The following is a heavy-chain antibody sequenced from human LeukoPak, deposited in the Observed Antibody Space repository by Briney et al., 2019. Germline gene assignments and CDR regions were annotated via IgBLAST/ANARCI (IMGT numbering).Heavy chain of an antibody. CDR3: ARTDSSTYHYPVY. D-gene: IGHD2/OR15-2a*01. CDR2: VNQDGSEK. J-gene: IGHJ4*02. Sequence: SGGSLRLSCAASGFTFSSFWMSWVRQAPGRGLEWVANVNQDGSEKSYVDSVKARFPISSDNAKNSVYVQMNSLRAEDTAAYHCARTDSSTYHYPVYWGQGTLVTVSS. CDR1: GFTFSSFW. V-gene: IGHV3-7*01.